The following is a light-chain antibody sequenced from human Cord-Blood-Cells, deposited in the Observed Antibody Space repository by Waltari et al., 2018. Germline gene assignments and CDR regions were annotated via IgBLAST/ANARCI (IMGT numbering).Light chain of an antibody. CDR2: AAS. Sequence: DIQLTQSPSSMSASVGDRVTITCRASQGISNYLDWYQQKPGKGPKLLIYAASTVQSGLPSRFSGSGSGTDFTLTISSLQPEDVATYYCQKYNSAPFTCGPGTKVDIK. V-gene: IGKV1-27*01. CDR3: QKYNSAPFT. CDR1: QGISNY. J-gene: IGKJ3*01.